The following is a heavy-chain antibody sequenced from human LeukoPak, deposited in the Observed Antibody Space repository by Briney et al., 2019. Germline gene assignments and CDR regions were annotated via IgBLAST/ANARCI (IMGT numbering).Heavy chain of an antibody. Sequence: GGSLRLSCAASGFTFSNAWMNWVRQVPGKGLVWVSHINTFGTSATYADSVKGRFTISRDNAKNTLYLQMNSLRVEDTAVYYCARDNGYKFDYWGQGTLVTVSS. CDR3: ARDNGYKFDY. V-gene: IGHV3-74*01. CDR2: INTFGTSA. D-gene: IGHD5-24*01. CDR1: GFTFSNAW. J-gene: IGHJ4*02.